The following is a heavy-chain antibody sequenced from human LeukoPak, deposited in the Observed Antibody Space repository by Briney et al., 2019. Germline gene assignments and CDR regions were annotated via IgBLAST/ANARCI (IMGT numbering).Heavy chain of an antibody. CDR3: ARLQYGGAVAGWYFDL. J-gene: IGHJ2*01. CDR2: IIPIFGTA. Sequence: SVKVSCKASGGTFSSYAISWVRQAPGQGLEWMGGIIPIFGTANYAQKFQGRVTITADESTSTAYMELGSLRSEDTAVYYCARLQYGGAVAGWYFDLWGRGTLVTVSS. CDR1: GGTFSSYA. D-gene: IGHD6-19*01. V-gene: IGHV1-69*13.